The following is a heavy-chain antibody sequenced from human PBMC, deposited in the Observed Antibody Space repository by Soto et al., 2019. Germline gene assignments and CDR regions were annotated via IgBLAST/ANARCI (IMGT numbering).Heavy chain of an antibody. CDR1: GFTFTSHG. D-gene: IGHD7-27*01. J-gene: IGHJ4*02. CDR3: ARQTPTGEQDY. CDR2: LNRDGTFT. V-gene: IGHV3-74*01. Sequence: EVQLVESGGGLVQPGGSLRLSCVVSGFTFTSHGIYWVRQAPGKGLVWVSRLNRDGTFTSHADSVKGRFTMSRDNAKNTVYLQMNSLRAEDTAVYYCARQTPTGEQDYWGQGTLVTVSS.